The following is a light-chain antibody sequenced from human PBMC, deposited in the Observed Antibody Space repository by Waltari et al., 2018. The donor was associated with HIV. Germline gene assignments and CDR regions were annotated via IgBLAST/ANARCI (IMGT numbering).Light chain of an antibody. V-gene: IGKV3-15*01. CDR2: DAS. J-gene: IGKJ1*01. CDR1: QSVSTK. CDR3: QQDSTWPPWT. Sequence: EIVLTQSPAPLSVFPGDRATLSCRASQSVSTKLAGYRHKPGHAPRLLIYDASTRATGIPARFSGRGSGTEFTVTISSLQSEDFALYFCQQDSTWPPWTFGQGTQLEIK.